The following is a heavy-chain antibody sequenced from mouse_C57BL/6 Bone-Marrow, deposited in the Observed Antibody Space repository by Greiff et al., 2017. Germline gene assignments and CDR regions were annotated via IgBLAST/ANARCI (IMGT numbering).Heavy chain of an antibody. CDR1: GYTFTSYG. Sequence: QVQLQQSGAELARPGASVKLSCKASGYTFTSYGISWVKQRTGQGLEWIGEIYPSSGNSYYNEKFKGKATLTVDKSSSTAYMELRRLTSEYSAVYFCARLYYSGSRSFAFWGRGTLVTVSA. J-gene: IGHJ3*01. V-gene: IGHV1-81*01. CDR2: IYPSSGNS. CDR3: ARLYYSGSRSFAF. D-gene: IGHD1-1*01.